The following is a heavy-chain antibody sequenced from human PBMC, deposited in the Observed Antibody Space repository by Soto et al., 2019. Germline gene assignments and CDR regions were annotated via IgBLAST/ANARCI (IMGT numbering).Heavy chain of an antibody. CDR1: GFTFSDFA. D-gene: IGHD6-19*01. CDR3: AKLRGSGWYFHY. CDR2: ISGSGGTI. Sequence: EVQVLESGGGLVPPGGSLRLSCVASGFTFSDFAMSWVRQAPGKGLEWVSSISGSGGTIYYADSVKGRFTISRDNSNNTLYLQMHSLRADDTAVYFCAKLRGSGWYFHYWGQGTLVAVSS. J-gene: IGHJ4*02. V-gene: IGHV3-23*01.